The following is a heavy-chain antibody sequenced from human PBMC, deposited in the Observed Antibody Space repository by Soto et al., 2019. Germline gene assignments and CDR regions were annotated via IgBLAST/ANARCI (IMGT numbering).Heavy chain of an antibody. CDR1: GFSFSDYG. CDR3: ARRYAFSDY. J-gene: IGHJ4*02. D-gene: IGHD2-2*01. V-gene: IGHV3-30*03. CDR2: ISYDGGSK. Sequence: QVQLVESGGGVVQPGRSLRLSCAASGFSFSDYGMHWVRQAPGKGLEWVALISYDGGSKRYADSVKGRFTISRDNPKTTLYLQMSSLRAEDTAVYYCARRYAFSDYWGQGTLVTVSS.